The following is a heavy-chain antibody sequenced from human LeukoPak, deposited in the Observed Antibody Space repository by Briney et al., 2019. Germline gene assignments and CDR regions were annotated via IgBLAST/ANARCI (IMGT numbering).Heavy chain of an antibody. CDR1: GGSFSGYY. CDR2: IYYSGST. D-gene: IGHD2-15*01. Sequence: SETLSLTCAVYGGSFSGYYWSWIRQPPGKGLEWIGSIYYSGSTYYNPSLKSRVTISVDTSKNQFSLKLSSVTAADTAVYYCARGSDVVVVPSQAFDIWGQGTMVTVSS. J-gene: IGHJ3*02. V-gene: IGHV4-34*01. CDR3: ARGSDVVVVPSQAFDI.